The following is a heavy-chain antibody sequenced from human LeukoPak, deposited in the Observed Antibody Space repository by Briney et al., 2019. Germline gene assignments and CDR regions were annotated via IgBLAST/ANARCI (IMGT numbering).Heavy chain of an antibody. CDR1: GFTFSSYG. J-gene: IGHJ3*02. V-gene: IGHV3-33*01. Sequence: GGSLRLSCAASGFTFSSYGMHWVRQAPGKGLEWVAVIWYDGSNKYYADSVKGRFTISRDNSKNTLYLQMNSLKAEDTAVYYCARVDSSGYYLDDAFDIWGQGTMVTVSS. CDR3: ARVDSSGYYLDDAFDI. D-gene: IGHD3-22*01. CDR2: IWYDGSNK.